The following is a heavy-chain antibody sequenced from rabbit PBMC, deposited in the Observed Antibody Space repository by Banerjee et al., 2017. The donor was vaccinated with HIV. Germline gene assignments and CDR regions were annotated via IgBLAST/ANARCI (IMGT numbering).Heavy chain of an antibody. CDR2: INPVSGIT. D-gene: IGHD4-2*01. CDR3: GRKGSGGSKLAL. V-gene: IGHV1S7*01. J-gene: IGHJ4*01. Sequence: QLEESAGGLVQPGGSLKLSCKASGFTLSSYYMNWVRQAPGKGLEWIGYINPVSGITYHANWVNDRFSISGENAQNTVFLQVTSRAAADPATYFCGRKGSGGSKLALWDPGTLVTVS. CDR1: GFTLSSYY.